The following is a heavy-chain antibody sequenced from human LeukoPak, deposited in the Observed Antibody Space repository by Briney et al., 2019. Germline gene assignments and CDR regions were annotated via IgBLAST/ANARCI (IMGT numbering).Heavy chain of an antibody. CDR3: ARESYSSSWYADY. J-gene: IGHJ4*02. V-gene: IGHV4-59*11. Sequence: SETLSLTCTVSGDSISGHYWNWIRQTPGKGLEWIGYIYYSGTTNYSPSLKSRVTISLDTSKNQFSLKLSSVTAADTAVYYCARESYSSSWYADYWGQGTLVTVSS. D-gene: IGHD6-13*01. CDR2: IYYSGTT. CDR1: GDSISGHY.